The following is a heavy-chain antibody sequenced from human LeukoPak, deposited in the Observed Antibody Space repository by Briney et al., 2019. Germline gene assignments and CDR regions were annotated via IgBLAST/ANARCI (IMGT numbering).Heavy chain of an antibody. D-gene: IGHD3-22*01. CDR2: IYTSGDT. J-gene: IGHJ3*02. V-gene: IGHV4-61*02. CDR3: AREYHSGYFYVHDAFDM. CDR1: GDSISSDTYY. Sequence: PSQTLSLTCTVSGDSISSDTYYWNWIRQSAGKGLEWIGRIYTSGDTYYNPSLKSRVTISVDTSKNQFSLKLTSVTAADAAMYYCAREYHSGYFYVHDAFDMWGQGTMVIVSS.